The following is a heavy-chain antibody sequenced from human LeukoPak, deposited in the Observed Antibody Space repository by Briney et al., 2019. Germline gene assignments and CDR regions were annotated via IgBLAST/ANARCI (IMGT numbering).Heavy chain of an antibody. J-gene: IGHJ5*02. CDR2: ISGSGDAR. Sequence: PGGSLRLSCTGSGFTFSSYAMTWVRQAPGKGLEWVSTISGSGDARYYADSVKGRFTISRDNPINTLYLQMSSRRAEDTALYYCAKERFRALDPWGQGTLVSVAS. V-gene: IGHV3-23*01. D-gene: IGHD3-3*01. CDR3: AKERFRALDP. CDR1: GFTFSSYA.